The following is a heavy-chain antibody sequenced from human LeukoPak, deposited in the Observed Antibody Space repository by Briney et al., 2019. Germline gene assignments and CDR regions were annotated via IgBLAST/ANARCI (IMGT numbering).Heavy chain of an antibody. CDR1: GFTFSSYA. CDR3: ATAGNYRFDN. CDR2: ISYAGNNN. V-gene: IGHV3-30-3*01. Sequence: GRSLRLSCAASGFTFSSYAVHWVRQAPGKGLEWVALISYAGNNNYYADSVKGRFTISRDNAMNTLYLQMNSLRAEDTAVYYCATAGNYRFDNWGQGTLVTVSS. J-gene: IGHJ4*02. D-gene: IGHD1-7*01.